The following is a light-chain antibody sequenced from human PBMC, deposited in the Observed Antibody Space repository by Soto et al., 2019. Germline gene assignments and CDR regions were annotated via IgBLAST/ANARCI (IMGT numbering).Light chain of an antibody. CDR3: SSYTTSSALVV. CDR1: TNDVGAYDF. Sequence: QSVLTQPASVSGSPGQSITISCSGTTNDVGAYDFVSWYQQHPGKAPKLIIFEGTNRPSGVSNRFSGSKSGNMASLTISGLQAEDEGAYYCSSYTTSSALVVFGGGTKLTVL. J-gene: IGLJ2*01. CDR2: EGT. V-gene: IGLV2-14*01.